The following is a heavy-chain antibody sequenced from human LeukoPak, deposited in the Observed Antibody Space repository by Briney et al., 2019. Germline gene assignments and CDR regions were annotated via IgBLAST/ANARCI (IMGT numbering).Heavy chain of an antibody. J-gene: IGHJ3*02. CDR3: ARLHGTHNAFDI. CDR1: GYTFTGYY. D-gene: IGHD2-21*01. V-gene: IGHV1-2*02. CDR2: INPNSGGT. Sequence: ASVKVSCKASGYTFTGYYMHWLRQAPGQGLEWIGWINPNSGGTNYAQKFQGRVTITRDTSISTAYMELSRLRSDDTNVYYCARLHGTHNAFDIWGQGTMVTVSS.